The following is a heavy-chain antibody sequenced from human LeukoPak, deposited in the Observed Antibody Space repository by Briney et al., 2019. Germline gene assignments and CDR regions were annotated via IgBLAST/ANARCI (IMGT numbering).Heavy chain of an antibody. D-gene: IGHD2-15*01. V-gene: IGHV1-18*01. J-gene: IGHJ4*02. CDR1: GYTFTSYG. Sequence: APVKVSCKASGYTFTSYGISWVRQAPGQGLEWMGWISAYNGNTNYAQKLQGRVTMTTDTSTSTAYMELRSLRSDDTAVYYCARDEYCSGGSCSHSIDYWGQGTLVTVSS. CDR3: ARDEYCSGGSCSHSIDY. CDR2: ISAYNGNT.